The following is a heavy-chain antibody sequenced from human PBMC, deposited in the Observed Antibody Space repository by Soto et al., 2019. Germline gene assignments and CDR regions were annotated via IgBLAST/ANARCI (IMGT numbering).Heavy chain of an antibody. D-gene: IGHD6-13*01. CDR1: GYTLTELS. V-gene: IGHV1-24*01. CDR2: FDPEDGET. CDR3: ATGAQYSSSCDY. Sequence: QVQLVQSGAEVKKPGASVKVSCKVSGYTLTELSMHWVRQAPGKGLEWMGGFDPEDGETIYAQKFQGRVTMTKDTSTDTAYRELRSLRSEDTAVYYCATGAQYSSSCDYWGQGTLVTVSS. J-gene: IGHJ4*02.